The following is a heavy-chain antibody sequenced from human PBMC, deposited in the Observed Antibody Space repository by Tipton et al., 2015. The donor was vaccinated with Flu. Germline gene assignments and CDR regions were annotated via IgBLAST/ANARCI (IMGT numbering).Heavy chain of an antibody. V-gene: IGHV4-4*07. CDR3: ARGSGSGTDATFYF. CDR2: MYVSGST. Sequence: TLSLTCTVSGGSLSYYYWNWIRQPAGKGLEWIGRMYVSGSTKYNPSLKSRVTMSVDTSKNQFSLKLSSVTAADTAVYYCARGSGSGTDATFYFWGQGTLVTVSS. J-gene: IGHJ4*02. D-gene: IGHD3-10*01. CDR1: GGSLSYYY.